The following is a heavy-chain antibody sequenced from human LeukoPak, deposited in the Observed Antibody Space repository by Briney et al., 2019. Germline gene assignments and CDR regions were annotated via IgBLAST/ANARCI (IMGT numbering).Heavy chain of an antibody. CDR1: GFTFNNFA. J-gene: IGHJ4*02. D-gene: IGHD3-9*01. CDR3: AKGHSYDILTGRYSSKGFYFDY. V-gene: IGHV3-23*01. CDR2: ISFGGGSM. Sequence: GGSLRLSCAASGFTFNNFAMTWIRQAPGKGLEWVSSISFGGGSMYYKDSVRGRFTISRDNSMSTVYLQLSSLRADDPAMYYCAKGHSYDILTGRYSSKGFYFDYWGQGTLVTVSS.